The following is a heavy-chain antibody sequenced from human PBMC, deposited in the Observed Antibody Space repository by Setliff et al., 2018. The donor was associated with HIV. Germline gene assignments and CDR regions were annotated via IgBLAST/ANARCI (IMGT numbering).Heavy chain of an antibody. CDR3: ARAPYSSGWYYFDY. D-gene: IGHD6-19*01. Sequence: ASVKVSCKASGYTFTSYGISWVRQAPGQGLEWMGWINPNSDGTNYAQKFQGRVTMTRDTSISTAYMELSRLRSDDTAVYYCARAPYSSGWYYFDYWGQGTLVTVSS. J-gene: IGHJ4*02. V-gene: IGHV1-2*02. CDR1: GYTFTSYG. CDR2: INPNSDGT.